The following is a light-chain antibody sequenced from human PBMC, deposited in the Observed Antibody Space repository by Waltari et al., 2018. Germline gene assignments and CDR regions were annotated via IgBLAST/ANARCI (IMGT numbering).Light chain of an antibody. CDR1: QSLLHSNGFNY. Sequence: DIVVTQSPLSLPVTPGEPASISCRSSQSLLHSNGFNYLDWYLQKPGQSPQLLIYLGSSRASGVPDRFRGSGSGTDFTLKISRVEAEDVGVYYCMQSLRALWTFGQGTKVEIK. CDR2: LGS. CDR3: MQSLRALWT. V-gene: IGKV2-28*01. J-gene: IGKJ1*01.